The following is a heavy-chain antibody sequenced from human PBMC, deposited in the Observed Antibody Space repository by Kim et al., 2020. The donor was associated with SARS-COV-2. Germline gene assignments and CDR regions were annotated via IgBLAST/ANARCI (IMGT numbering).Heavy chain of an antibody. CDR3: AKDQTYCGGDCYSIMGYYYYYYGMDV. J-gene: IGHJ6*02. V-gene: IGHV3-33*06. Sequence: GGSLRLSCAASGFTFSSYAMHWVRQAPGKGLEWVAVIWYDGSNKYYADSVKGRFTISRDNSKNTLYLQMNSLRAEDTAVYYCAKDQTYCGGDCYSIMGYYYYYYGMDVWGQGTTVTVSS. CDR2: IWYDGSNK. D-gene: IGHD2-21*02. CDR1: GFTFSSYA.